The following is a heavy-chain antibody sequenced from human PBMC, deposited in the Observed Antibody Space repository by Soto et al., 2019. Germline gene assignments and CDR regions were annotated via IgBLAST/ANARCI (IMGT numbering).Heavy chain of an antibody. Sequence: PWGSLRLSCAASGFTFSSYSMNWIRQPPGKGLEWIGTISYRGSTSYNPSLKGRVTTSVDTSKNHFSLNLSSVTAADTAVYYCARGYGRNFDYWGQGTLVTVSS. CDR1: GFTFSSYS. D-gene: IGHD5-18*01. V-gene: IGHV4-39*02. CDR2: ISYRGST. J-gene: IGHJ4*02. CDR3: ARGYGRNFDY.